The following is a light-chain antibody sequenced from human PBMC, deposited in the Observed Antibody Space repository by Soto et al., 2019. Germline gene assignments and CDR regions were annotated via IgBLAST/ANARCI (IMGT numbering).Light chain of an antibody. V-gene: IGKV3-20*01. Sequence: EIVLTQSPGTLSLSPGERATLSCRASQSVSSSYLAWYQQKPGQAPRLLIYGASSRATGIPDRFSGSGSGTDFTLTISRLEPEDCALYYCQQYGSSPMCTFGQGTKLEIK. CDR2: GAS. CDR3: QQYGSSPMCT. J-gene: IGKJ2*02. CDR1: QSVSSSY.